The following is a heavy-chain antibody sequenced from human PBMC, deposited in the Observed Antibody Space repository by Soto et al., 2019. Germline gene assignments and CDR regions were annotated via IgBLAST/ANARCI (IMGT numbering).Heavy chain of an antibody. V-gene: IGHV1-24*01. CDR2: IDPEEGET. Sequence: ASVKVSCKVSGYTLTELSMHWVRQAPGKGLEWMGGIDPEEGETIYARKFQGRVTMTEDTSTDTAYMELSILRSEDTAVYYCATTPYVETNNWFDPWGQGTLVTVSS. D-gene: IGHD3-16*01. CDR3: ATTPYVETNNWFDP. CDR1: GYTLTELS. J-gene: IGHJ5*02.